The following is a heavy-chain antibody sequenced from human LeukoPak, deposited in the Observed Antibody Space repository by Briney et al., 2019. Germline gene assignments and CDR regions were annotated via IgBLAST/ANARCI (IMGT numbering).Heavy chain of an antibody. CDR1: GGSFDSAH. J-gene: IGHJ6*02. Sequence: SETLSLTCAVSGGSFDSAHWSWIRQPPEKGLEWIGYIYYSGSTNYNPSLKSRVTISVDTSKNQFSLKLSSVTAADTAVYYCARDFPPSVVWGSYRFPPSYGMDVWGQGTTVTVSS. CDR3: ARDFPPSVVWGSYRFPPSYGMDV. D-gene: IGHD3-16*02. V-gene: IGHV4-59*01. CDR2: IYYSGST.